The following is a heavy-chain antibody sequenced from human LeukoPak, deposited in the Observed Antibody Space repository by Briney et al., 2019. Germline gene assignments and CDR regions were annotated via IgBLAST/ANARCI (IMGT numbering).Heavy chain of an antibody. CDR3: ATDDYGAFDY. CDR1: GFTFSDYG. Sequence: GGSLRLSCAASGFTFSDYGMVWVRQAPGKGLEWVAFIRYDGSIKYYTDSVKDRFTVSRDNSRNTLYLQMNSLRAEDTAVYYCATDDYGAFDYWGQGTLVTVSS. D-gene: IGHD4/OR15-4a*01. CDR2: IRYDGSIK. J-gene: IGHJ4*02. V-gene: IGHV3-30*02.